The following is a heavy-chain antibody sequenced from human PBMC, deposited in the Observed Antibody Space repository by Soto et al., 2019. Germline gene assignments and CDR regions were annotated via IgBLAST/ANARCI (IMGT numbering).Heavy chain of an antibody. CDR2: ISYDGSNK. CDR3: AKGPYSSSSMDY. J-gene: IGHJ4*02. D-gene: IGHD6-6*01. CDR1: GFTFSSYG. Sequence: GGSLRLSCAASGFTFSSYGMHWVRQAPGKGLEWVAVISYDGSNKYYADSVKGRFTISRDNSKNTLYLQMNSLRAEDTAVYYCAKGPYSSSSMDYWGQGTLVTSPQ. V-gene: IGHV3-30*18.